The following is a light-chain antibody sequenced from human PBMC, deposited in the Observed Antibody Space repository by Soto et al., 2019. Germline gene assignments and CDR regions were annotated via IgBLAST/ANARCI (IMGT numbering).Light chain of an antibody. V-gene: IGKV1-27*01. CDR3: QKFSAVPT. CDR2: AAS. Sequence: DIQMTQSPSSLSAAVGDRVTITCRASQAIYNYLAWYQQKPGKVPTLLISAASTLQSGVPSRFSGSGSGTDFTLTISSLQPEDVAPYYCQKFSAVPTFGGGTKVEI. J-gene: IGKJ4*01. CDR1: QAIYNY.